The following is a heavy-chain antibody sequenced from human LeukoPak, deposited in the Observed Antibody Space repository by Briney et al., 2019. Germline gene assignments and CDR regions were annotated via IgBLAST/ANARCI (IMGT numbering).Heavy chain of an antibody. D-gene: IGHD3-10*01. CDR1: GFTFSSYG. CDR3: ARGELSFGESNWFDP. Sequence: GGSLRLSCAASGFTFSSYGMHWVRQAPGKGLEWVAVIWYDGSNKYYADSVKGRFTISRDNSKNTLYLQMNSLRAEDTAVYYCARGELSFGESNWFDPWGQGTLVTVSS. CDR2: IWYDGSNK. J-gene: IGHJ5*02. V-gene: IGHV3-33*01.